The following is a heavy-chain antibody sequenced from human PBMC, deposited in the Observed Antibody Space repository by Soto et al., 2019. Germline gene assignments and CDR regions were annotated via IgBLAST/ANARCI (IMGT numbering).Heavy chain of an antibody. CDR1: GYSFTDYW. CDR2: IYPGDSHT. J-gene: IGHJ4*02. Sequence: EVQLVQSGAEVKKPGESLKISCKGLGYSFTDYWIGWVRQMPGKGLEWMGIIYPGDSHTTYSPSFQGQVTVSADKSISTAYLQWSSLKASDTAMYYCARRFCSNTICYADQFDYWGQGTLLTVSS. V-gene: IGHV5-51*01. CDR3: ARRFCSNTICYADQFDY. D-gene: IGHD2-2*01.